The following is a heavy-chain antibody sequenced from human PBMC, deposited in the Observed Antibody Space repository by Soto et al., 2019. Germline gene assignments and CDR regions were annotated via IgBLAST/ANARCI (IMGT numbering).Heavy chain of an antibody. CDR3: SRACGRVSDY. Sequence: QVQLQESGPGLVKPSETLSLTCTVSGGSISSYYWSWIRQAPGKGLEWIGCIYYSGRTNYNPSLKRRVTTSVDTSKNQFSLKLSSVPAADTAVYYCSRACGRVSDYWGQGTLVTVSS. V-gene: IGHV4-59*01. CDR2: IYYSGRT. D-gene: IGHD2-15*01. CDR1: GGSISSYY. J-gene: IGHJ4*02.